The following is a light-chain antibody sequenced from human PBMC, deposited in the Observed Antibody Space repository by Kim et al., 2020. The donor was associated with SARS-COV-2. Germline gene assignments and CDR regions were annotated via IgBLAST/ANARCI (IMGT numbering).Light chain of an antibody. V-gene: IGLV3-1*01. CDR1: KLGDKY. CDR3: QAWDSSTHNYV. Sequence: SYGLTQPPSVSVSPGETASITCSGYKLGDKYVSWYQQKPGQSPVVVIYQDNRRPSGIPERFSGSNSGNTATLTISGTQAMDEADYYCQAWDSSTHNYVFGAGTKVTVL. J-gene: IGLJ1*01. CDR2: QDN.